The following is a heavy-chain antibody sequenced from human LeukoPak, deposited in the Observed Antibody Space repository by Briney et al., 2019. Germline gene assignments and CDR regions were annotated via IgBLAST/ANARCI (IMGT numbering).Heavy chain of an antibody. J-gene: IGHJ4*02. CDR3: ARGARDGYIIDY. CDR2: ISSSSYI. D-gene: IGHD5-24*01. CDR1: GFTFSSYS. Sequence: SGGSLRLSCAASGFTFSSYSMNWVRQAPGKGLEWVSSISSSSYIYYADSVKGRFTISRDNAKNSLYLQMNSLRAEDTAVYYCARGARDGYIIDYWGQGTLVTVSS. V-gene: IGHV3-21*01.